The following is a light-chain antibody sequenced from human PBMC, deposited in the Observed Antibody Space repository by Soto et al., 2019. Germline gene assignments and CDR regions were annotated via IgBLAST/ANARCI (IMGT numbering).Light chain of an antibody. CDR3: QSYDTSLSGSV. CDR2: ANS. Sequence: QPVLTQPPSVSGAPGQRVTISCTGTSSNIGAGYDVHWYQHLPGTAPKLLIYANSDRPSRVPDRFSGSKSATSASLAITGLQAEDEADYYCQSYDTSLSGSVFGRGTKLTVL. V-gene: IGLV1-40*01. J-gene: IGLJ2*01. CDR1: SSNIGAGYD.